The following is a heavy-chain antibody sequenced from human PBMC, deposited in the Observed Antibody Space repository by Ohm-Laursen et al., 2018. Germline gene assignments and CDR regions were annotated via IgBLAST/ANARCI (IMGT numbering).Heavy chain of an antibody. J-gene: IGHJ6*02. D-gene: IGHD6-13*01. CDR3: AKGLSSSYYAAFYYYAMDV. V-gene: IGHV3-30*18. CDR1: GFTFSNNG. CDR2: ISYDENHK. Sequence: SLRLSCSAPGFTFSNNGMHWVRQAPGTGLEWVAVISYDENHKYYVDSVKGRFTISRDNSKNTLYLQMNSLRAEDTAVYYCAKGLSSSYYAAFYYYAMDVWGQGTTVTVSS.